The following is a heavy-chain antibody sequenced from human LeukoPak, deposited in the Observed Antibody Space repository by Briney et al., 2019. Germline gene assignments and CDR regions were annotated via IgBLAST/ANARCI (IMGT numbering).Heavy chain of an antibody. V-gene: IGHV1-46*01. D-gene: IGHD6-13*01. CDR2: INPSGGRT. Sequence: ASVKVSCKASGYTFTSFYMHWVRLAPGQGLEWMGIINPSGGRTSYAQKFQDRVTVTRDTSTSTLYMELRSLRSEDTAVYYCERGGVAASGASDIWGQGTMVTVSS. CDR1: GYTFTSFY. J-gene: IGHJ3*02. CDR3: ERGGVAASGASDI.